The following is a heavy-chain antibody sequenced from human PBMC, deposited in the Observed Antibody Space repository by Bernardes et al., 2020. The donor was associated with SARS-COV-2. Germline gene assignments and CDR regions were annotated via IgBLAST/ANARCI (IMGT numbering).Heavy chain of an antibody. V-gene: IGHV3-30*01. Sequence: GGSLRLSCAASGFTFSSYAMHWVRQAPGKGLEWVAVISYDGSNKYYADSVKGRFTISRDNSKNTLYLQMNSLRAEDTAVYYCARGTYSSSSGVLAYWGQGTLVTVSS. CDR2: ISYDGSNK. J-gene: IGHJ4*02. CDR3: ARGTYSSSSGVLAY. D-gene: IGHD6-6*01. CDR1: GFTFSSYA.